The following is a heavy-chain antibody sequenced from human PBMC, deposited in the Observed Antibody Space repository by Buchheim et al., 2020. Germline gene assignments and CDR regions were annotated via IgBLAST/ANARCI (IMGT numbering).Heavy chain of an antibody. CDR2: ISYDGSNK. V-gene: IGHV3-30*18. D-gene: IGHD3-22*01. CDR1: GFTFSSYG. CDR3: AKDASMIVVVITALLDY. J-gene: IGHJ4*02. Sequence: QVQLVEPGGGVVQPGRSLRLSCAASGFTFSSYGMHWVRQAPGKGLEWVAVISYDGSNKYYADSVKGRFTISRDNSKNTLYLQMNSLRAEDTAVYYCAKDASMIVVVITALLDYWGQGTL.